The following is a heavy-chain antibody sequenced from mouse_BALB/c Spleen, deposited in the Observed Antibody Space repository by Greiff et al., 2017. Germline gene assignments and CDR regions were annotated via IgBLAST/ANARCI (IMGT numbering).Heavy chain of an antibody. CDR1: GYSITSDYA. V-gene: IGHV3-2*02. CDR3: AIVTTKAFAY. D-gene: IGHD2-12*01. J-gene: IGHJ3*01. CDR2: ISYSGST. Sequence: ESGPGLVKPSQSLSLTCTVTGYSITSDYAWNWIRQFPGNKLEWMGYISYSGSTSYNPSLKSRISITRDTSKNQFFLQLNSVTTEDTATYYCAIVTTKAFAYWGQGTLVTVSA.